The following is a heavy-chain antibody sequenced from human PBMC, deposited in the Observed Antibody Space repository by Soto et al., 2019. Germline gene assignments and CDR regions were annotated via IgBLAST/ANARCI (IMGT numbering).Heavy chain of an antibody. CDR1: GGSISSYY. D-gene: IGHD3-9*01. V-gene: IGHV4-59*08. CDR2: IYYSGST. CDR3: ARHNDILTGDDYYYMDV. Sequence: SETLSLTCTVSGGSISSYYWSWIRQPPGKGLEWIGYIYYSGSTNYNPSLKSRVTISVDTSKNQFSLKLSSVTAADTAVYYCARHNDILTGDDYYYMDVWGKGTTVTVSS. J-gene: IGHJ6*03.